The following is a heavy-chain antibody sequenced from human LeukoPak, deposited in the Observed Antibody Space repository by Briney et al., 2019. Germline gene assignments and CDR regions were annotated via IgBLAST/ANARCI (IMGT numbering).Heavy chain of an antibody. J-gene: IGHJ4*02. CDR1: GFTFSSYA. D-gene: IGHD4-17*01. V-gene: IGHV3-23*01. CDR3: AKEAWTTVTTPTEFDY. Sequence: QTGGSLRLSCAASGFTFSSYAMSWVRQAPGKGLEWVSAISGSGGSTYYADSVKGRFTISRDNSKNTLYLQMNSLRAEDTAVYYCAKEAWTTVTTPTEFDYWGQGTLVTVSS. CDR2: ISGSGGST.